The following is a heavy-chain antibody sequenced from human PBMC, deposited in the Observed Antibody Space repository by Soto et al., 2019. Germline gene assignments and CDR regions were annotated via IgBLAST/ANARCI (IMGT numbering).Heavy chain of an antibody. J-gene: IGHJ1*01. CDR3: ARWGTTGGLAV. V-gene: IGHV3-33*05. Sequence: QVQLVESGGGVVQHGTSLRLSCVGSGFTFRSYVIHWVRQAPGKGLEWVALTSYDGSNKAYGDSVKGRFTISRDNSRNTVDLQMDSLRREDPALYYCARWGTTGGLAVWGQGTLVSVSS. CDR2: TSYDGSNK. D-gene: IGHD3-16*01. CDR1: GFTFRSYV.